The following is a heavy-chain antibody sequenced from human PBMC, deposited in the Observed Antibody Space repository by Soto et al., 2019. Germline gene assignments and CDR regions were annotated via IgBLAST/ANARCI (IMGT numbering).Heavy chain of an antibody. V-gene: IGHV1-46*01. J-gene: IGHJ4*02. CDR1: GYTFTSYY. CDR3: ARAPGFDY. D-gene: IGHD3-10*01. CDR2: INPSGGSA. Sequence: ASVKVSCKASGYTFTSYYMHWVRQAPGQGLEWMGIINPSGGSASYSQKFQGRVTITRDTSASTAYMELSSLRSEDTAVYYCARAPGFDYWGQGTLVTVSS.